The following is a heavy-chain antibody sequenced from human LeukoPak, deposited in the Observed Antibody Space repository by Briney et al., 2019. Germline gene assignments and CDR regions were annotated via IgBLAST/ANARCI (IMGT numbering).Heavy chain of an antibody. V-gene: IGHV1-69*06. D-gene: IGHD2-15*01. CDR3: ARGYCSGGSCPDY. CDR1: GGTFSSYA. CDR2: IIPIFGTA. J-gene: IGHJ4*02. Sequence: SVKVSCKASGGTFSSYAISWVRQAPGQGLEWMGGIIPIFGTANYAQKFQGRVTITADKSTCTAYMELSSLRSEDTAVYYCARGYCSGGSCPDYWGQGTLVTVSS.